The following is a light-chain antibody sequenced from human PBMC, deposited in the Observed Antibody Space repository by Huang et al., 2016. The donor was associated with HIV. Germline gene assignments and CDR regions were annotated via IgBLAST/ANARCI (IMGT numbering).Light chain of an antibody. V-gene: IGKV1-39*01. CDR2: GAS. CDR3: QQTSTAPMYS. Sequence: DIQMTQSPSSLSVSVGDRVTITCRASQNINNYLNWYQQRPGKAPNLLIFGASSLQNGVPSRVSGSGSGTVFTLTISSLQPEDFATYYCQQTSTAPMYSFGQGTELEIK. J-gene: IGKJ2*03. CDR1: QNINNY.